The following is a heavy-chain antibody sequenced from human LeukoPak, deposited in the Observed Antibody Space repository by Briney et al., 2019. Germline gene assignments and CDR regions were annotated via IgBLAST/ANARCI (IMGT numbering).Heavy chain of an antibody. CDR3: ARGFYGSGSYSSPGFHAFDV. D-gene: IGHD3-10*01. CDR2: IYHSGST. V-gene: IGHV4-4*02. CDR1: GGSISSNNW. Sequence: GTLSLTCAVSGGSISSNNWWSWVRQPPGKGLEWIGEIYHSGSTDYNPSLESRVTISVDKSKNQFSLKLSSVTAADTAVYYCARGFYGSGSYSSPGFHAFDVWGQGTMVTVSS. J-gene: IGHJ3*01.